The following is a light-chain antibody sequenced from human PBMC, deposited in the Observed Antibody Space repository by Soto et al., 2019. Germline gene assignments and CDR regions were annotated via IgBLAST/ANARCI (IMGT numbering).Light chain of an antibody. V-gene: IGLV1-51*02. CDR1: SSNIGNNY. CDR3: GTWDSSLSTQV. J-gene: IGLJ1*01. Sequence: QSVLTQPPSVSAAPAQKVTISCSGSSSNIGNNYVSWYQHLPGTAPKLLIYENDRRPSGIPDRFSGSKSGTSATLGVTGLQTGDEADYYCGTWDSSLSTQVFGTGTKLTVL. CDR2: END.